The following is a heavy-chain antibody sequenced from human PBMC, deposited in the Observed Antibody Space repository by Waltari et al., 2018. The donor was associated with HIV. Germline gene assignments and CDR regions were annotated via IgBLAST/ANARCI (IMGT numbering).Heavy chain of an antibody. CDR3: AKESGIAAAVDY. D-gene: IGHD6-13*01. J-gene: IGHJ4*02. CDR1: GFTFDDYA. CDR2: ISWNSGSI. V-gene: IGHV3-9*01. Sequence: EVQLVESGGGLVQPGRSLRLSCAASGFTFDDYAMHWVRQAPGKGLEWVSGISWNSGSIGYADSVKGRFTISRDNAKNSLYLQMNSLRAEDTALYYCAKESGIAAAVDYWGQGTLVTVSS.